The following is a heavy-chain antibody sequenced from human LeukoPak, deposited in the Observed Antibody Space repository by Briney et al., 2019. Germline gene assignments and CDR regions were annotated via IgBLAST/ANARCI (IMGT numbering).Heavy chain of an antibody. V-gene: IGHV1-2*02. J-gene: IGHJ6*03. CDR3: ARDYCANGVCHPRYYYYMDV. CDR2: INPNSGGT. Sequence: ASVKVSCKASGYIFTAYYMHWVRQAPGQGLEWMGWINPNSGGTNYAQKFQGRVTMTRDTSISAAHMELSSLRSDDTAVCYCARDYCANGVCHPRYYYYMDVWGKGTTVTVSS. D-gene: IGHD2-8*01. CDR1: GYIFTAYY.